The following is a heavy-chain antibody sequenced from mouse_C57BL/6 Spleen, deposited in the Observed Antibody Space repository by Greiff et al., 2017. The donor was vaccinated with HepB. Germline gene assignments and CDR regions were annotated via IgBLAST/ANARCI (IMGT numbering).Heavy chain of an antibody. CDR1: GYTFTSYG. CDR2: IYPRSGNT. V-gene: IGHV1-81*01. J-gene: IGHJ3*01. Sequence: VMLVESGAELARPGASVKLSCKASGYTFTSYGISWVKQRTGQGLEWIGEIYPRSGNTYYNEKFKGKATLTADKSSSTAYMELRSLTSEDSAVYFCARSYYYGDYWGQGTLVTVSA. D-gene: IGHD1-1*01. CDR3: ARSYYYGDY.